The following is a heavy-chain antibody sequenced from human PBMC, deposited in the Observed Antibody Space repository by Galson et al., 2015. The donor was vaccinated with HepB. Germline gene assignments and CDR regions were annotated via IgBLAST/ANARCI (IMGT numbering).Heavy chain of an antibody. CDR2: IKSDGETT. Sequence: SLRLSCAASGFTFSNYWMHWVRQAPGKGLVWVSRIKSDGETTDYADSVKGRFTISRDNAKNTLSLQMEGLRAEDTAVYFCVRTITPAPIPLFDYWGQGTLVTVSS. J-gene: IGHJ4*02. CDR3: VRTITPAPIPLFDY. D-gene: IGHD3-10*01. V-gene: IGHV3-74*01. CDR1: GFTFSNYW.